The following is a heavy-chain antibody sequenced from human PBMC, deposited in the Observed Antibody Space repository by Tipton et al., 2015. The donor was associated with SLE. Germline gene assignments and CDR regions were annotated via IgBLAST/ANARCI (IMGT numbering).Heavy chain of an antibody. J-gene: IGHJ3*02. V-gene: IGHV4-38-2*01. Sequence: LRLSCAVSGYSISSGYYWGWIRQPPGKGLEWIGSIYHSGSTYYNPSLKSRVTISVDTSKNQFSLKLSSVTAADTAVYYCAGGLPYYDFGWDDAFDIWGQGTLVTVSS. CDR2: IYHSGST. CDR3: AGGLPYYDFGWDDAFDI. CDR1: GYSISSGYY. D-gene: IGHD3-3*01.